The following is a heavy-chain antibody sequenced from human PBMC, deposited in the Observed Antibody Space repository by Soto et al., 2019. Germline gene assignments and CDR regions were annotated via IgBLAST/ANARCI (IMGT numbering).Heavy chain of an antibody. Sequence: SETLSLTCTVSGGSISSGEYYWTWIRQPPGKGLEWIGYISYSGSTHYSPSLKSRVTISVDTSKNQFSLKLSSVTAADTAVYYCARLGSSGFGELLPYYYYYGMDVWGQGTTVTVSS. CDR3: ARLGSSGFGELLPYYYYYGMDV. J-gene: IGHJ6*02. CDR2: ISYSGST. V-gene: IGHV4-30-4*01. CDR1: GGSISSGEYY. D-gene: IGHD3-10*01.